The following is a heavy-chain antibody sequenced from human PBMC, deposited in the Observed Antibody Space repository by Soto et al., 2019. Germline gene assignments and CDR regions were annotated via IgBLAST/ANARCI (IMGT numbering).Heavy chain of an antibody. CDR3: AKGDPIDDYGDFFDY. J-gene: IGHJ4*02. CDR1: GFTFSSYG. V-gene: IGHV3-30*18. D-gene: IGHD4-17*01. Sequence: GGSLRLSCAASGFTFSSYGMHWVRQAPGKGLEWVAVISYDGSNKYYADSVKGRFTISRDNSKNTLYLQMNSLRAEDTAVYYCAKGDPIDDYGDFFDYWGQGTLVTVSS. CDR2: ISYDGSNK.